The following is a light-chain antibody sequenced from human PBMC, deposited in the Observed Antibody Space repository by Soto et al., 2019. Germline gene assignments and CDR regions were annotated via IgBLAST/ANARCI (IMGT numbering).Light chain of an antibody. CDR1: SSDVGAYNY. J-gene: IGLJ1*01. CDR2: EVS. Sequence: QSALTHPASVSGPRGQSITISCTRTSSDVGAYNYVSWYQQHPGKAPKLLIYEVSNRPSGVSNRFSGSKSGNTASLTISGLQAEDEADYYCSSYISSSTLVFGTGTKVTV. CDR3: SSYISSSTLV. V-gene: IGLV2-14*01.